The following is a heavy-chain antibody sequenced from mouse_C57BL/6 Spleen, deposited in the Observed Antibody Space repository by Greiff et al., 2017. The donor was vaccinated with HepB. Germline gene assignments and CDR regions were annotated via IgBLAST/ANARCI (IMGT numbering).Heavy chain of an antibody. CDR3: ARDSSGSVGFAY. V-gene: IGHV1-64*01. CDR1: GYTFTSYW. J-gene: IGHJ3*01. D-gene: IGHD3-2*02. CDR2: IHPNSGST. Sequence: QVQLKQPGAELVKPGASVKLSCKASGYTFTSYWMHWVKQRPGQGLEWIGMIHPNSGSTNYNEKFKSKATLTVDKSSSTAYMQLSSLTSEDSAVYYCARDSSGSVGFAYWGQGTLVTVSA.